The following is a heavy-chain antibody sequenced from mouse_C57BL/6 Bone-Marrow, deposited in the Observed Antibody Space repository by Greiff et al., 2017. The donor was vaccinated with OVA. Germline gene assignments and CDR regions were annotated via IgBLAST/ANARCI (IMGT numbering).Heavy chain of an antibody. J-gene: IGHJ3*01. CDR3: ARGGLRRGFAY. CDR2: IDPSDSYT. Sequence: QVQLQQPGAELVKPGASVKLSCKASGYTFTSYWMQWVKQRPGPGLEWIGEIDPSDSYTNYNQKFKGKATLTVDTSSSTAYMQLSSLTSEDSAVYYCARGGLRRGFAYWGQGTLVTVSA. V-gene: IGHV1-50*01. CDR1: GYTFTSYW. D-gene: IGHD2-4*01.